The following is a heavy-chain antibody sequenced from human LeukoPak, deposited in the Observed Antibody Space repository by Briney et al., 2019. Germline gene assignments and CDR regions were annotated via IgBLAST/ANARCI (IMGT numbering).Heavy chain of an antibody. CDR1: GFTFSSYT. J-gene: IGHJ4*02. D-gene: IGHD6-19*01. CDR2: ISGSGGST. Sequence: PGGSLRLSCAASGFTFSSYTMSWVRQAPGKGLEWVSAISGSGGSTYYADSVKGRFTISRDNSKNMLYLQMNSLRAEDTAVYYCANAPAGGWYYFDHWGQGTLVTVSS. V-gene: IGHV3-23*01. CDR3: ANAPAGGWYYFDH.